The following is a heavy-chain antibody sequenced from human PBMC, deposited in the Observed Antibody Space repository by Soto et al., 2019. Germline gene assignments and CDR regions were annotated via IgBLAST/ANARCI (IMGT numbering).Heavy chain of an antibody. CDR1: GFSFSDYA. D-gene: IGHD6-13*01. V-gene: IGHV3-23*01. CDR3: AKRSPYSSGWYSPIFDY. CDR2: ISESGGST. J-gene: IGHJ4*02. Sequence: XESLPLSCAASGFSFSDYAMSWVRQAPGKGLEWVSVISESGGSTHYADSVRGRFTVSRDNSKNSLSLRMNSLRDEDTAVYFCAKRSPYSSGWYSPIFDYWGQGALVTVSS.